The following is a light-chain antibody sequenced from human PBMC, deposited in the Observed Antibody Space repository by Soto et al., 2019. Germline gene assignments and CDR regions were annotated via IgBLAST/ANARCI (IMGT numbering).Light chain of an antibody. J-gene: IGKJ4*01. Sequence: EIVLTQSPATLSLSPGERATLSCRASQSVSSYLAWYQQKPGQAPRLLIYDASNRATGIPARFSGSGSGTDFTLTSSSLEAEDFAFYYCQHRSNWPSFGGGTKVEIK. V-gene: IGKV3-11*01. CDR1: QSVSSY. CDR2: DAS. CDR3: QHRSNWPS.